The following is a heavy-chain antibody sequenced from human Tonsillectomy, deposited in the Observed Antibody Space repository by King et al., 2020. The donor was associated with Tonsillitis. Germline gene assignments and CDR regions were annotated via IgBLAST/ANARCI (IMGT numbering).Heavy chain of an antibody. D-gene: IGHD6-6*01. Sequence: VQLQESGPGLVKPSETLSLTCSVSGGSISTYYWSWIRQSPGKGLEWIGYIHYSGGTKYNPSLQSRVTISVDTSKKQFSLKLSSVTAADTAVYYCAGDLGIAARLPVGYWGQGTLVTVSS. CDR2: IHYSGGT. CDR3: AGDLGIAARLPVGY. CDR1: GGSISTYY. V-gene: IGHV4-59*01. J-gene: IGHJ4*02.